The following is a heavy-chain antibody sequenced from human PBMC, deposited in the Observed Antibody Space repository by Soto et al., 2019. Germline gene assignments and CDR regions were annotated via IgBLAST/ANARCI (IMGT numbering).Heavy chain of an antibody. Sequence: QVQLEQSGAEVKKPGASVKVSCKASGYTLTHFHVTWVRQVPGQGLEWMGWISSYNGDTDYAQELQGRVTMTTDTSSSTAYMGLGSLISDDKAIYYCARGGVGCRGGWCPQSWFDPWGQGTLVTVSS. CDR3: ARGGVGCRGGWCPQSWFDP. V-gene: IGHV1-18*01. J-gene: IGHJ5*02. D-gene: IGHD2-15*01. CDR1: GYTLTHFH. CDR2: ISSYNGDT.